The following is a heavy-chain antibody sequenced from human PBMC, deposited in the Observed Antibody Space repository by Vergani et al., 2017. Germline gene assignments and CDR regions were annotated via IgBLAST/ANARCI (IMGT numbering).Heavy chain of an antibody. CDR1: GFTFSSYS. J-gene: IGHJ6*02. V-gene: IGHV3-48*04. Sequence: EVQLVESGGGLVQPGGSLRLSCAASGFTFSSYSMNWVRQAPGKGLEWVSYISSSSSTIYYADSVKGRFTISRDNAKNSLYLQMNSLRAEDTAVYYCARDRNDILTGYSERLYYYYCMDVWGQGTTVTVSS. D-gene: IGHD3-9*01. CDR3: ARDRNDILTGYSERLYYYYCMDV. CDR2: ISSSSSTI.